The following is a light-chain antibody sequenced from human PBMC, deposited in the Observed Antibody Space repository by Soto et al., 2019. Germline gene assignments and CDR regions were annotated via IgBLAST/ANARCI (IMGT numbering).Light chain of an antibody. Sequence: EIFLTQSPITLCLSPVGRATLSCRASQSVSSSYLAWYQHKPGQPPRLLIYGASTRATGIPGRFSGSGSGTEFTLTISSLQSEDFAVYYCQHYYNWPRTFGQGTKVDI. V-gene: IGKV3-15*01. CDR2: GAS. CDR3: QHYYNWPRT. CDR1: QSVSSSY. J-gene: IGKJ1*01.